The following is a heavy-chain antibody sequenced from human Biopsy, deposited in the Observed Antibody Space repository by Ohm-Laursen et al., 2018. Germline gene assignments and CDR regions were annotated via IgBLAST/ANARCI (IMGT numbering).Heavy chain of an antibody. CDR2: IIPILGTV. CDR3: ASGNIGGVGLDV. Sequence: SSVKVSCKSSGDTFATSAIRWVRQVPGQGLDWMGRIIPILGTVDYGQNFQRRVTIRADTSTTFLELTSLRYDDTAVYYCASGNIGGVGLDVWGLGTTVTVSS. D-gene: IGHD3-10*01. CDR1: GDTFATSA. J-gene: IGHJ6*02. V-gene: IGHV1-69*04.